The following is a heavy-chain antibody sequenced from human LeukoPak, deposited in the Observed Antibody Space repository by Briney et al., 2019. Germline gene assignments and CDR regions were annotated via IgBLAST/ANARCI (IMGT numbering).Heavy chain of an antibody. J-gene: IGHJ6*03. V-gene: IGHV1-69*13. CDR1: GGTFSRDA. Sequence: VTVSCEGCGGTFSRDAIRGVGGGRGGGVEGRGGNIPIFGTAKYAQKLQGRVKITKEESTSTAYMELSSLRSEDTAVYYRASGLVPALSYYYYMDVWGKGTTVTVSS. D-gene: IGHD2-2*01. CDR3: ASGLVPALSYYYYMDV. CDR2: NIPIFGTA.